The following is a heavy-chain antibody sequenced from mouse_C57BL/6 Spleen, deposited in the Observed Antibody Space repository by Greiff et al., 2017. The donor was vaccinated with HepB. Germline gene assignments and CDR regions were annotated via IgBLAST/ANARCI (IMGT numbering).Heavy chain of an antibody. CDR2: IYPYNGVS. CDR1: GYSFTGYY. CDR3: ARGGYYYGSSYWYFDV. V-gene: IGHV1-31*01. D-gene: IGHD1-1*01. J-gene: IGHJ1*03. Sequence: VQLQQSGPELVKPGASVKISCKASGYSFTGYYMHWVKQSHGNILDWIGYIYPYNGVSSYNQKFKGKATLTVDKSSSTAYMELRSLTSEDSAVYYCARGGYYYGSSYWYFDVWGTGTTVTVSS.